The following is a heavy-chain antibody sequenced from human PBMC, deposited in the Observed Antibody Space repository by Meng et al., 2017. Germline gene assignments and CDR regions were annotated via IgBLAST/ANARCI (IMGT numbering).Heavy chain of an antibody. D-gene: IGHD6-19*01. Sequence: QSGAEWKKPGASVKVSCKASGYTFTSYAMHWVRQAPGQRLEWMGWINAGNGNTKYSQKFQGRVTITRDTSASTAYMELSSLRSEDTAVYYYARDVRESSGWFGGFDYWGQGTLVTVSS. CDR2: INAGNGNT. V-gene: IGHV1-3*01. J-gene: IGHJ4*02. CDR3: ARDVRESSGWFGGFDY. CDR1: GYTFTSYA.